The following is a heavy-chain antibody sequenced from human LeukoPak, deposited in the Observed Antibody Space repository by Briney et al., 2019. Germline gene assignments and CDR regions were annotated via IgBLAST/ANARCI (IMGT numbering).Heavy chain of an antibody. CDR1: GFTVSTNY. CDR2: IYSGGST. V-gene: IGHV3-66*01. Sequence: GGSLRLSCAASGFTVSTNYMSWVRQAPGKGLEWVSVIYSGGSTYYADSVKGRFTISRDNSKNTLYLQMNSLRAVDTAVYYCARGRSFGYDLGYWGQGTLVTVSS. J-gene: IGHJ4*02. D-gene: IGHD5-12*01. CDR3: ARGRSFGYDLGY.